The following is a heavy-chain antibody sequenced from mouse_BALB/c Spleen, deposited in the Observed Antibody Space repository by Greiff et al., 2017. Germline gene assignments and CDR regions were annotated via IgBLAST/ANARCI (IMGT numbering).Heavy chain of an antibody. CDR1: GFSLTSYG. V-gene: IGHV2-9*02. CDR2: IWAGGST. D-gene: IGHD1-1*01. CDR3: ARDHYGSSYLAWFAY. Sequence: VQLQQSGPGLVAPSQSLSITCTVSGFSLTSYGVHWVRQPPGKGLEWLGVIWAGGSTNYNSALMSRLSISKDNSKSQVFLKMNSLQTDDTAMYYCARDHYGSSYLAWFAYWGQGTLITVSA. J-gene: IGHJ3*01.